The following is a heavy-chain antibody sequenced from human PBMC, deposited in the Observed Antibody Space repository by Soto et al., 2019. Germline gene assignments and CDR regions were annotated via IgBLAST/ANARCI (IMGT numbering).Heavy chain of an antibody. V-gene: IGHV6-1*01. CDR3: ARSGGWYVYFQH. CDR1: GDRVSSTSAA. D-gene: IGHD6-19*01. CDR2: TYYRSKWYN. Sequence: SPTLSLPCAISGDRVSSTSAAWTWIRQSPSRGLEWLGRTYYRSKWYNDYAVSVKSRITINPDTSKNQFSLQLNSVTPEDTAVYYCARSGGWYVYFQHWGQGTLVTVSS. J-gene: IGHJ1*01.